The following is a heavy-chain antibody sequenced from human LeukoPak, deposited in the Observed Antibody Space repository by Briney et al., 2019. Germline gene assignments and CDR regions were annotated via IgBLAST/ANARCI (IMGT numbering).Heavy chain of an antibody. J-gene: IGHJ3*02. Sequence: ASVKVSCKASGGTFSSYAITWVRQAPGQGLEWMGWINPNSGGTNYAQKFQGGVTMTRDTSISTAYMELSRLRSDDTAVYYCAHTATMTDAFDIWGRGTMVTVSS. CDR3: AHTATMTDAFDI. CDR2: INPNSGGT. D-gene: IGHD3-22*01. CDR1: GGTFSSYA. V-gene: IGHV1-2*02.